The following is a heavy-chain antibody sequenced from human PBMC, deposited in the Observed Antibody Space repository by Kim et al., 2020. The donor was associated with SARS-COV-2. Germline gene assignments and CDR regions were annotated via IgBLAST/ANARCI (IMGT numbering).Heavy chain of an antibody. V-gene: IGHV6-1*01. CDR3: ARDRGGGKMATVFDY. Sequence: SQTLSLTCAISGDSVSSNSASWNWIRQSPSRGLEWLGRTYYRSKWSNDYALSVNSRITIYPDTSKNQFALQLKSVTPEDTAVYYCARDRGGGKMATVFDYWGQGTLVTVSS. CDR1: GDSVSSNSAS. J-gene: IGHJ4*02. CDR2: TYYRSKWSN. D-gene: IGHD4-4*01.